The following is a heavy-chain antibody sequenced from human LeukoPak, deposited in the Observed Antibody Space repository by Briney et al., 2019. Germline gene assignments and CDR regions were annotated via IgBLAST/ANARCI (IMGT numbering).Heavy chain of an antibody. CDR3: AKDLEGIANPGY. CDR2: ISYDGSNK. CDR1: GFTFSSYG. J-gene: IGHJ4*02. V-gene: IGHV3-30*18. D-gene: IGHD1-1*01. Sequence: PGGSLRLSCAASGFTFSSYGMHWVRQAPGKGLEWVAVISYDGSNKYYADSVKGRFTISRDNSKNTLYLQMNSLRAEDTAVYYCAKDLEGIANPGYWGQGTLVTVSS.